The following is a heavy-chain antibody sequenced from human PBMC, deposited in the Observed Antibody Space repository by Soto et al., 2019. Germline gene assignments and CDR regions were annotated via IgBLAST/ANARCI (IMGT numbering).Heavy chain of an antibody. CDR3: AKPFQRSGYYYDFWYFDL. CDR1: EFPFSSYG. CDR2: ISHDGSTK. J-gene: IGHJ2*01. Sequence: QVQLVESGGGVVQSGRSLRLSCAASEFPFSSYGMHWVRQAPGKGLEWVAVISHDGSTKYYADSVKGRFTISRDNSKNTXXLQMNSLRAEDTAVYSCAKPFQRSGYYYDFWYFDLWGRGTLVTVSS. D-gene: IGHD3-22*01. V-gene: IGHV3-30*18.